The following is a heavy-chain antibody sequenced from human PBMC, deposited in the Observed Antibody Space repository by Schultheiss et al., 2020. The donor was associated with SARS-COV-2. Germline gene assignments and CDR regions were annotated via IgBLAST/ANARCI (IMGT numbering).Heavy chain of an antibody. V-gene: IGHV3-13*05. CDR3: ARDEISRNFYYYYYGMDV. CDR2: IGTAGDP. J-gene: IGHJ6*02. D-gene: IGHD3-3*02. Sequence: GGSLRLSCAASGFTFSSYDMHWVRQATGKGLEWVSAIGTAGDPYYPGSVKGRFTISRENAKNSLYLQMNSLRAWDTAVYYCARDEISRNFYYYYYGMDVWGQGTTVTVSS. CDR1: GFTFSSYD.